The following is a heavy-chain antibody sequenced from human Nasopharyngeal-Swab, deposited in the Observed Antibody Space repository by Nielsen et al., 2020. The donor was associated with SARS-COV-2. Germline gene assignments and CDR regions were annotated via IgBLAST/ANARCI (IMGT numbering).Heavy chain of an antibody. J-gene: IGHJ4*02. CDR1: GFTFDDYA. D-gene: IGHD3-22*01. CDR3: AKDTNYYDSSGPGGSTFDY. Sequence: GESLKISCAASGFTFDDYAMHWARQAPGKGLEWVSLISGDGGSTYYADSVKGRFTISRDNSKNSLYLQMNSLRTEDTALYYCAKDTNYYDSSGPGGSTFDYWGQGTLVTVSS. CDR2: ISGDGGST. V-gene: IGHV3-43*02.